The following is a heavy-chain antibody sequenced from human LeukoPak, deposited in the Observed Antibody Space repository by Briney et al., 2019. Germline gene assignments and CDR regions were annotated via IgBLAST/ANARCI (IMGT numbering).Heavy chain of an antibody. V-gene: IGHV3-9*01. CDR3: ASGGYSSRGFDY. J-gene: IGHJ4*02. D-gene: IGHD6-13*01. CDR1: GFTFDDYA. Sequence: PGGSLRLSCAASGFTFDDYAMHWVRQAPGKGLEWVSGISWNSGSIGYADSVRGRFTISRDNAKKSLYLQMNSLRAEDTAVYYCASGGYSSRGFDYWGLGTLVTVSS. CDR2: ISWNSGSI.